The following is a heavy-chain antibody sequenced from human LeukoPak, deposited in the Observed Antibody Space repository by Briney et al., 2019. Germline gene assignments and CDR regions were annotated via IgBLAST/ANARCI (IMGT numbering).Heavy chain of an antibody. D-gene: IGHD1-26*01. J-gene: IGHJ6*03. CDR1: GGTFSSYA. Sequence: GASVKVSCKASGGTFSSYAISWVRQAPGQGLEWMGGIIPIFGTANYAQKFQGRVTITADESTSTAYMELSSLRSEDTAVYYCARAGGELPGYYYYYMDVWGKGTTVTVSS. CDR3: ARAGGELPGYYYYYMDV. CDR2: IIPIFGTA. V-gene: IGHV1-69*13.